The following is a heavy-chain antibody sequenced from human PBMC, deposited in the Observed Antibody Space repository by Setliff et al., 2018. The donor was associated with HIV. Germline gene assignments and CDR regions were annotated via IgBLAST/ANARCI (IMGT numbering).Heavy chain of an antibody. Sequence: PGGSLRLSCAASGIIFDDYAMHWVRQAPGKGLEWVSGISWNSGSIGYADSVKGRFTISRDNAKNSLYLQMNSLRDEDMAVYYCAKAGGSKYDIMHYFEYWGQGTRVTVSS. CDR2: ISWNSGSI. CDR3: AKAGGSKYDIMHYFEY. J-gene: IGHJ4*02. CDR1: GIIFDDYA. V-gene: IGHV3-9*03. D-gene: IGHD3-9*01.